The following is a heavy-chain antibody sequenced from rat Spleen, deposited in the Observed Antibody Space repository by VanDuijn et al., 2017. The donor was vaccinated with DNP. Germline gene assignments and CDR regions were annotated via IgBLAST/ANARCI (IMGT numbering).Heavy chain of an antibody. J-gene: IGHJ2*01. CDR2: ISPSGGST. D-gene: IGHD1-2*01. CDR3: TRGGQLYGIGFYY. CDR1: GFTFSNYD. V-gene: IGHV5-27*01. Sequence: EVQLVESGGGLVQPGRSLKLSCAASGFTFSNYDMAWVRQAPTKGLEWVASISPSGGSTYYPDSVKGRFTISRDNAKSTLYLQMDSLRSEDTATYYCTRGGQLYGIGFYYWGQGVMVTVSS.